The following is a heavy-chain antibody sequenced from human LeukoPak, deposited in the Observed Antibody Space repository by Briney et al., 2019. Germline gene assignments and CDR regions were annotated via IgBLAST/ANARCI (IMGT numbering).Heavy chain of an antibody. CDR2: ISGSGGST. J-gene: IGHJ6*04. CDR3: TIVVVVAATLDV. CDR1: GFTFSSYG. D-gene: IGHD2-15*01. Sequence: PGGSLRLSCAASGFTFSSYGMSWVRQAPGKGLEWVSAISGSGGSTYYADSVKGRFTISRDNSKNTLYLQMNSLRAEDTAVYYCTIVVVVAATLDVWGKGTTVTISS. V-gene: IGHV3-23*01.